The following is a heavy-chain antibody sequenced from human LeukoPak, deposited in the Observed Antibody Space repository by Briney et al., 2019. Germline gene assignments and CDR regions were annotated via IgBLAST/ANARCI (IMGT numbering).Heavy chain of an antibody. J-gene: IGHJ4*02. CDR2: IKQDGSEK. Sequence: TGGSLRLSCAASGFTFSSYWMSWVRQVPGKGLEWVANIKQDGSEKYYVDSVKGRFTISRDNAKNSLYLQMNSLRAEDTAVCYCARGYYYGSGIFDYWGQGTLVTVSS. D-gene: IGHD3-10*01. V-gene: IGHV3-7*01. CDR3: ARGYYYGSGIFDY. CDR1: GFTFSSYW.